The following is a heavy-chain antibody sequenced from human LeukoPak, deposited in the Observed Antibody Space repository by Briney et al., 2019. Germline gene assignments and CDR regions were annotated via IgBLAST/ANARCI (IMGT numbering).Heavy chain of an antibody. CDR1: GLTFNDAW. J-gene: IGHJ4*02. CDR2: IKTKTDGGTT. V-gene: IGHV3-15*01. CDR3: TTRPKTYYDTLTGYSSVDY. D-gene: IGHD3-9*01. Sequence: GGSLRLSCAASGLTFNDAWMNWVRQAPGKGLEWVGHIKTKTDGGTTDYASPVKGRFTISRDDSKNTLYLQMNSLKTEDTAVYYCTTRPKTYYDTLTGYSSVDYWGQGTLVTVSS.